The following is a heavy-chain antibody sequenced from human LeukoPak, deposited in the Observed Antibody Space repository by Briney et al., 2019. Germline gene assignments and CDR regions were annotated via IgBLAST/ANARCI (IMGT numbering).Heavy chain of an antibody. V-gene: IGHV4-61*02. Sequence: SETLSLTCTVSGGSISSGSYYWSWIRQPAGKGLEWIGRIYTSGSTNYNPSLKSRVTISVDTSKNQFSLKLSSVTAADTAVYYCARRDKLKAFDYWGQGTLVTVSS. CDR2: IYTSGST. CDR3: ARRDKLKAFDY. J-gene: IGHJ4*02. D-gene: IGHD3-9*01. CDR1: GGSISSGSYY.